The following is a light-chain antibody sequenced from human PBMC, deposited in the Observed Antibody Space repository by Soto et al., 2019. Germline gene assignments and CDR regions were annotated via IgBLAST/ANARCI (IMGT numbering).Light chain of an antibody. CDR3: EQYNRWPPGT. CDR2: GVS. CDR1: QSVSSN. J-gene: IGKJ1*01. V-gene: IGKV3-15*01. Sequence: EIVMTQSPATLSVSPGARVTLSCRASQSVSSNLAWYQQKPGQAPSLLMYGVSTRATGIPDRFSGSGSGTEFSLTISSHQSEDFAVYYCEQYNRWPPGTCGQGTKVEIK.